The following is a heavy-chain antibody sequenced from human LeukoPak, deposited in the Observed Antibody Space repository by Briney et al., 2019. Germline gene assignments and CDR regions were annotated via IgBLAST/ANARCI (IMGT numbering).Heavy chain of an antibody. CDR2: YSGGST. V-gene: IGHV3-53*01. D-gene: IGHD6-19*01. Sequence: YSGGSTYYADSVKGRFTISRDNFKNTLYLQMNSLRAEDTAVYYCARDFGNGWYPPFDYWGQGTLVTVSS. J-gene: IGHJ4*02. CDR3: ARDFGNGWYPPFDY.